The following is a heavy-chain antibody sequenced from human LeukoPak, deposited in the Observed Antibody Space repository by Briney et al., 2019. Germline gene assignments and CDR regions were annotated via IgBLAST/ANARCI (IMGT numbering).Heavy chain of an antibody. D-gene: IGHD6-19*01. V-gene: IGHV3-23*01. CDR3: AKGNRSGWYERYYFDY. CDR1: GFTFSSYA. CDR2: ISGSGGST. Sequence: PGGSLRLSCAASGFTFSSYAMSWVRQAPGKGLEWVSAISGSGGSTYYADSVKGRFTISRDNSKNTLYLQMNSLRAEDTAVYYCAKGNRSGWYERYYFDYWGQGTLVTVSS. J-gene: IGHJ4*02.